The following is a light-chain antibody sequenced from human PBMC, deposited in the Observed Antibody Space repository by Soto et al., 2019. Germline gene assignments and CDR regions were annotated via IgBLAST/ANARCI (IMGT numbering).Light chain of an antibody. Sequence: DFVMTQYPDSLAVSLGERATINCKSSRSVLYNINNKNYLAWYQQRPGQAPQLLIYWASTRESWVPDRFSGSGSGTHFALTISSLQAEDVAVYYCQQYYTTPWTFGQGTKVEI. J-gene: IGKJ1*01. CDR2: WAS. CDR3: QQYYTTPWT. CDR1: RSVLYNINNKNY. V-gene: IGKV4-1*01.